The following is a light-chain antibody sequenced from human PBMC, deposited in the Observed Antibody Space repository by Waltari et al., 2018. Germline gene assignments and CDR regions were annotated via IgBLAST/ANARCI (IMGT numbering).Light chain of an antibody. J-gene: IGLJ2*01. V-gene: IGLV5-45*03. CDR1: SGINVGSYR. CDR2: YKSDSDK. Sequence: QAVLTQPSSLSASPVASASLTCTLRSGINVGSYRIYWYQQKPGSPPQYLLRYKSDSDKHQRSRVARRFSGSKDASADAGILLISGLQAEDEADYYCMIWHNNAVVFGGGTTLTVL. CDR3: MIWHNNAVV.